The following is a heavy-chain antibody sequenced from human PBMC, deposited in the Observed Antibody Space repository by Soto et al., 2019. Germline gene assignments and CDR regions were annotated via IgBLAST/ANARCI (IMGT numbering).Heavy chain of an antibody. V-gene: IGHV3-23*01. CDR2: ISGGGDAT. CDR1: GFTFGNYA. CDR3: AKKSLGSITLPALYYFDY. Sequence: EVQLLESGGGLVQPGGSLRLSCAASGFTFGNYAFSWVRQAPGKGLEWVSVISGGGDATYYPDSVMGRFTTSSDNSKKTVYLQMNILRAEDTAVYYCAKKSLGSITLPALYYFDYWGQGTLVTVSS. D-gene: IGHD7-27*01. J-gene: IGHJ4*02.